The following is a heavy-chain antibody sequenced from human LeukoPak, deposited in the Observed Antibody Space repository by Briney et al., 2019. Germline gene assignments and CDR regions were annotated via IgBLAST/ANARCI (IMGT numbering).Heavy chain of an antibody. CDR3: ARERNFYYFDY. CDR1: GFTFSSYE. V-gene: IGHV3-48*03. CDR2: ISSSGSTR. Sequence: GGSLRLSCAASGFTFSSYEMSWVRQAPGKGLEWVSYISSSGSTRYYPDSVKGRFTISRDNAQNSLFLELNSLRGEDTAVYYCARERNFYYFDYWGQGALVTVSS. J-gene: IGHJ4*02. D-gene: IGHD3-3*01.